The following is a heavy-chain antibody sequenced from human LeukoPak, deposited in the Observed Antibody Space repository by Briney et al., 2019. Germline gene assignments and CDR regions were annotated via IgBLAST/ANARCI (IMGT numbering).Heavy chain of an antibody. D-gene: IGHD3-10*01. Sequence: SETLSLTCTVSGGSISSYYWSWIRQPPGKGLEWIGYIYYSGSTNYNPSLKSRVTISVDTSKNQFSLKLSSVTAADTAVYYCARVQGITMVRGVIIPDAFDIWGQGTMVTVSS. V-gene: IGHV4-59*01. J-gene: IGHJ3*02. CDR2: IYYSGST. CDR3: ARVQGITMVRGVIIPDAFDI. CDR1: GGSISSYY.